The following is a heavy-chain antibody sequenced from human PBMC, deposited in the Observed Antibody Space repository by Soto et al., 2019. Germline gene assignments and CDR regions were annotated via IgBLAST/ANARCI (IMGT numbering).Heavy chain of an antibody. CDR2: INAANSNT. V-gene: IGHV1-3*05. Sequence: QVQLVQSGAEEKKPGASVKVSCKASGYTFTSYAIHWVRQAPGQRLEWMGWINAANSNTKYSQKFQGRVTLTRDTSASTGYLELSSLRSEDTAVYYCTRSYTGAVDAFDIWGQGTMVTVSS. D-gene: IGHD1-26*01. CDR3: TRSYTGAVDAFDI. CDR1: GYTFTSYA. J-gene: IGHJ3*02.